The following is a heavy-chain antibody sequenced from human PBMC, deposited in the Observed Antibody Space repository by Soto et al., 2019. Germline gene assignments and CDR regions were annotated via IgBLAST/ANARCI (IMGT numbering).Heavy chain of an antibody. CDR2: IIPIFGTA. CDR3: GGDILTGYFSKRVYYGMDV. D-gene: IGHD3-9*01. J-gene: IGHJ6*02. Sequence: QVQLVQSGAEVKKPGSSVKVSCKASGGTFSSYAISWVRQAPGQGLEWMGGIIPIFGTANYAQKFQGRVTITADKSTSTAYMELSSLRSEDTAVYYCGGDILTGYFSKRVYYGMDVWGQGTTVTVSS. V-gene: IGHV1-69*06. CDR1: GGTFSSYA.